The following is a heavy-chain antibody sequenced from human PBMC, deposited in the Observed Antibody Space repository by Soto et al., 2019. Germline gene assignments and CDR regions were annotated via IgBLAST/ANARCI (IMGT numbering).Heavy chain of an antibody. CDR1: GFTFSSYA. J-gene: IGHJ4*02. D-gene: IGHD4-17*01. V-gene: IGHV3-23*01. Sequence: EVQLLESGGGLVQPGGSLRLSCAASGFTFSSYAMSWVRQAPGKGLEWVSAISGSGGTTYTYYADSVKGRFTISRDNSQNTLYLHRNRLRAAATAVYYCENGRDYGGNYRDYWGQGTLVTVSS. CDR2: ISGSGGTTYT. CDR3: ENGRDYGGNYRDY.